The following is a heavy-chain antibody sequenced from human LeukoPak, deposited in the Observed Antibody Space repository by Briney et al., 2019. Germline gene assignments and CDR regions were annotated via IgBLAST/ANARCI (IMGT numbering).Heavy chain of an antibody. Sequence: SETLSLTCTVSGGSISSYYCSWIRQPPGKGLEWIGYIYYSGSTNYNPSLKSRVTISVDTSKNQFSLKLSSVTAADTAVYYCARVGDGYNPERFDPWGQGTLVTVSS. CDR3: ARVGDGYNPERFDP. CDR2: IYYSGST. D-gene: IGHD5-24*01. J-gene: IGHJ5*02. V-gene: IGHV4-59*01. CDR1: GGSISSYY.